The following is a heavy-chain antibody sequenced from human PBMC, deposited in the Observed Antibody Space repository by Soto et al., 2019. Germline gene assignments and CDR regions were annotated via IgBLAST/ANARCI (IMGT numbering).Heavy chain of an antibody. CDR3: ARDDYGDFNGMDV. D-gene: IGHD4-17*01. CDR2: IWYDGSNK. Sequence: QVQLVESGGGVVQPGRSLRLSCAASGFTFSSYGMHWVRQAPGKGLEWVAVIWYDGSNKYYADSVKGRFTSSRDNSKNTLYLQMNSLRAEDTAVYYCARDDYGDFNGMDVWGQGTTVTVSS. V-gene: IGHV3-33*01. CDR1: GFTFSSYG. J-gene: IGHJ6*02.